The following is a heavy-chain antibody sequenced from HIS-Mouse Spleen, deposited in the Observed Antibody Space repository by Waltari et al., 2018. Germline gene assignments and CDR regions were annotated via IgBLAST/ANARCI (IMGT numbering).Heavy chain of an antibody. D-gene: IGHD2-8*01. CDR3: ARDESIVLMVYALDY. CDR2: ISYAGSNK. CDR1: GFTFSSYA. J-gene: IGHJ4*02. V-gene: IGHV3-30-3*01. Sequence: QVQLVESGGGVVQPGRSLRLSCAASGFTFSSYAMHWVRQAPGKGLEWVAVISYAGSNKYYADSVKGRFTISRDNSKNTLYLQMNSLRAEDTAVYYRARDESIVLMVYALDYWGQGTLVTVSS.